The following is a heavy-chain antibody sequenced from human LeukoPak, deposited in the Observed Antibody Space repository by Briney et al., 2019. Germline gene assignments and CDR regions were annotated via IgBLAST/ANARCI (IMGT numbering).Heavy chain of an antibody. J-gene: IGHJ5*02. CDR1: GGSISSYY. CDR2: IYYSGST. V-gene: IGHV4-59*01. CDR3: ARGYYDSSVLDP. Sequence: SETLSLTCTVSGGSISSYYWSWIRQPPGKGLEWIGYIYYSGSTNYNPSLKSRVTISVDTSKNQFSLKLSSVTAADTAVYYCARGYYDSSVLDPWSQGTLVTVSS. D-gene: IGHD3-22*01.